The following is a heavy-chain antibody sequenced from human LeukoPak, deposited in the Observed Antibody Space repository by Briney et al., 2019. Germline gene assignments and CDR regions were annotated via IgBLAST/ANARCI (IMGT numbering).Heavy chain of an antibody. D-gene: IGHD2-21*01. CDR1: GYTFTGYY. Sequence: ASVKVSCKASGYTFTGYYMHWVRQAPGQGLEWMGRINPNSGGTNYAQKFQGRVTMTRDTSISTAYMELSRLRSGDTAVYYCARDLGHIVVVIAHDYWGQGTLVTVSS. CDR2: INPNSGGT. J-gene: IGHJ4*02. V-gene: IGHV1-2*06. CDR3: ARDLGHIVVVIAHDY.